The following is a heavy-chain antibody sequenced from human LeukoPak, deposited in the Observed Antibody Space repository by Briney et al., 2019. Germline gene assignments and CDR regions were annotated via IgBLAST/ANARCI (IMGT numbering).Heavy chain of an antibody. J-gene: IGHJ4*02. V-gene: IGHV3-23*01. CDR3: AKRSDSSDFYGHFDY. CDR1: GFTFSSYA. CDR2: ISRSGGST. Sequence: GGSLRLSCAASGFTFSSYAMSWVRQAPGKGLEWVSAISRSGGSTFYADSVKGRFTISRDNSKNTVYLQMSSLRAEDTAVYYCAKRSDSSDFYGHFDYWGQGTLVTVSS. D-gene: IGHD3-22*01.